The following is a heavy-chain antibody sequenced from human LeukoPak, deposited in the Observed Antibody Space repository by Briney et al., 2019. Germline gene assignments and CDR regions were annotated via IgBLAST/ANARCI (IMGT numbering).Heavy chain of an antibody. CDR3: ARGSSWVGGYYHYMDV. J-gene: IGHJ6*03. D-gene: IGHD6-13*01. CDR2: ISAYNGNT. V-gene: IGHV1-18*01. Sequence: GASVKVSCKSSGYTFTSYGLSWVRQAPGQGLEWMEWISAYNGNTIYAQKLQGRVTMTTDTSTSTAYMELSRLRSDDTAVYYCARGSSWVGGYYHYMDVWGKGTTVTVSS. CDR1: GYTFTSYG.